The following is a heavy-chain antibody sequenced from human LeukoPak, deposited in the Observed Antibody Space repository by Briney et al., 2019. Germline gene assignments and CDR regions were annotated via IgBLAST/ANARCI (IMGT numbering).Heavy chain of an antibody. V-gene: IGHV3-30*18. Sequence: GGSLRLSCAASGFTFSSYGMHWVRQAPGKGLEWVAVISYDGSNKYYADSVKGRFTISRDNSKNTLYLQMNSLRAEDTAVYYCAKGSHSGSYGAYYFDYWGQGTLVTVSS. CDR1: GFTFSSYG. CDR3: AKGSHSGSYGAYYFDY. CDR2: ISYDGSNK. J-gene: IGHJ4*02. D-gene: IGHD1-26*01.